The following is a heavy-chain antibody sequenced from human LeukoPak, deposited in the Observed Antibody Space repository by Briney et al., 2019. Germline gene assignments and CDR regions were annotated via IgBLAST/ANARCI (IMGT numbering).Heavy chain of an antibody. D-gene: IGHD6-19*01. V-gene: IGHV3-48*03. Sequence: PGGSLRLSCAASGFTFSSYEMNWVRQAPGKGLEWVSYISSSGSTIYYADSVKGRFTISRDNAKNTLYLQMNSLRAEDTALYYCARDRGGSGPTTTDYWGQGTLVTVSS. CDR1: GFTFSSYE. CDR3: ARDRGGSGPTTTDY. J-gene: IGHJ4*02. CDR2: ISSSGSTI.